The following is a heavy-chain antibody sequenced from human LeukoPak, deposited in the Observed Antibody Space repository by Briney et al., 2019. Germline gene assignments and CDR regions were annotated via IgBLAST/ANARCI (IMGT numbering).Heavy chain of an antibody. D-gene: IGHD1-14*01. J-gene: IGHJ4*02. CDR2: ISSNRADT. CDR1: RFAFSTYA. CDR3: ANYRKPQGLDY. V-gene: IGHV3-23*01. Sequence: GRSLRLSCAVSRFAFSTYAMTWVRQAPGQGLGYVSTISSNRADTYYADSVKGRFTISRDNSKNTLYLQMTSLRVEDTAVYYCANYRKPQGLDYWGQGTLVTVSS.